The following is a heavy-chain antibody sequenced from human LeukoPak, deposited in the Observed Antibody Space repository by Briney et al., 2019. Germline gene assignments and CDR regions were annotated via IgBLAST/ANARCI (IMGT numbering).Heavy chain of an antibody. Sequence: ASVKVSCKASGYTFTGYYMHWVRQAPGQGLEWMGWINPNSGGTNYAQKFQGRVTMTRDTSISTAYMELSRLRSDDTAEYYCARDSDSSGWYWINWFDPWGQGTLVTVSS. CDR3: ARDSDSSGWYWINWFDP. CDR2: INPNSGGT. CDR1: GYTFTGYY. D-gene: IGHD6-19*01. V-gene: IGHV1-2*02. J-gene: IGHJ5*02.